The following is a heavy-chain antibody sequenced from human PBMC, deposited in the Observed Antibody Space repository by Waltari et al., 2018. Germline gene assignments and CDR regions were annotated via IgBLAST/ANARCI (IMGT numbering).Heavy chain of an antibody. V-gene: IGHV3-48*04. CDR2: ISSSSSSR. Sequence: EVQLVESGGGLVQPGGSLRLSCAASGFTFSSYSMNWVRQAPGKGLAWVSYISSSSSSRYYADSLKGLFTISRDNAKNSLYRQMNSLRAEDTAVYYCAREVGDYDIWTGYRLFDYWGQGTLVTVAS. D-gene: IGHD3-9*01. CDR3: AREVGDYDIWTGYRLFDY. CDR1: GFTFSSYS. J-gene: IGHJ4*02.